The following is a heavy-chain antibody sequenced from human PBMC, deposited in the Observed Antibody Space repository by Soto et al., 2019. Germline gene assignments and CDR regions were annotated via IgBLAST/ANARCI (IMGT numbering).Heavy chain of an antibody. D-gene: IGHD2-15*01. CDR3: AKDIVFQQHLFVFDL. CDR1: GGTFSDYA. CDR2: IIPMFSSS. J-gene: IGHJ4*02. Sequence: QVQLVQSGAEVKKPGSSVKVSCTASGGTFSDYAFSWVRQAPGQGLEWMGGIIPMFSSSSFAQKFQGRPTITADASTSTTYMSLSSLASADTAMYYCAKDIVFQQHLFVFDLWGPGTLVTVSS. V-gene: IGHV1-69*01.